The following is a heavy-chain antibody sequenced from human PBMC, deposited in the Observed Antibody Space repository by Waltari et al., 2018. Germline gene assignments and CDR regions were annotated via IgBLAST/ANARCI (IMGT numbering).Heavy chain of an antibody. CDR1: GFTFSRYW. CDR3: AREGTGGFDH. CDR2: IRQDGSEK. J-gene: IGHJ4*02. V-gene: IGHV3-7*04. D-gene: IGHD3-9*01. Sequence: EVQLVESGGGLVQPGGSLRLSCAASGFTFSRYWMSWVRQTPERGLEWVANIRQDGSEKSYVDSVKGRFTISRDNTKNSLYLQMNSLRAEDTAVYYCAREGTGGFDHWGQGTLVSVSS.